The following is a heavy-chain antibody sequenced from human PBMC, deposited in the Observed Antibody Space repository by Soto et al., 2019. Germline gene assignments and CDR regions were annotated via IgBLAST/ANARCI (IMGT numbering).Heavy chain of an antibody. J-gene: IGHJ1*01. CDR3: AREYYSSGTH. CDR1: GFTFSTYW. V-gene: IGHV3-74*01. Sequence: EVQLVESGGGIVQPGGSLRLSCAASGFTFSTYWMQWVRQVPGEGLVWVASISGNGGITTYADSVKGRFTISRDNAKNTHYLQINGLRVEDTAIYNCAREYYSSGTHWGQGTLVTVST. CDR2: ISGNGGIT. D-gene: IGHD3-10*01.